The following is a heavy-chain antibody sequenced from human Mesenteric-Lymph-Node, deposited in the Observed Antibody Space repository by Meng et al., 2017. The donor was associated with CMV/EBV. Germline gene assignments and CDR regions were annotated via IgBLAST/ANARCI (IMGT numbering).Heavy chain of an antibody. D-gene: IGHD3/OR15-3a*01. CDR3: ARDVENLEGLSHFNH. V-gene: IGHV1-18*01. CDR1: GYTFTNYG. J-gene: IGHJ1*01. CDR2: ISLKKGNT. Sequence: ASVKVSCKASGYTFTNYGLAWVRQAPGQGLEWMGWISLKKGNTDYAQKFQGRVTMTTDTSTSTAYMELRSLKSDDTAVYYCARDVENLEGLSHFNHWGQGTLVTVSS.